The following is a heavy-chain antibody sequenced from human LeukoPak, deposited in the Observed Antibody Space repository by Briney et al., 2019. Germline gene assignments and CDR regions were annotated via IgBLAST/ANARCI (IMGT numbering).Heavy chain of an antibody. Sequence: GGSLRLSCAASGFTFSSYSMNWVRQAPGKGLEWVSYISSSSSTIYYADTVKGRFTISRDNAKNSLYLQMNSPRAEDTAVYYCAMGGTPTVFDYWGQGTLVTVSS. CDR2: ISSSSSTI. CDR1: GFTFSSYS. J-gene: IGHJ4*02. D-gene: IGHD1-1*01. V-gene: IGHV3-48*04. CDR3: AMGGTPTVFDY.